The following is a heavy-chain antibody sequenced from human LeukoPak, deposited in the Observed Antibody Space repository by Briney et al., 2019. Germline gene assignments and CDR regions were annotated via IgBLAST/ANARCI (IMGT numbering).Heavy chain of an antibody. CDR1: GGSISSGSYY. CDR2: IYTSGST. CDR3: ARGLVGALDEQWLD. V-gene: IGHV4-61*02. Sequence: PSETLSLTCAVSGGSISSGSYYWSWIRQPAGKGLEWIGRIYTSGSTNYNPSLKSRVTISVDTFKNQFSLKLSSVTAADTAVYYCARGLVGALDEQWLDWGQGTLVTVSS. D-gene: IGHD6-19*01. J-gene: IGHJ4*02.